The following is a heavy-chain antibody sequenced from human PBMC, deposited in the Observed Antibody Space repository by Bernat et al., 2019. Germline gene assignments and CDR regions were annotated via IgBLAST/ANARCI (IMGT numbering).Heavy chain of an antibody. D-gene: IGHD6-13*01. J-gene: IGHJ3*02. CDR3: AKDLTWYGPPPHDAFDI. CDR2: ISGSGGST. V-gene: IGHV3-23*01. Sequence: EVQLLESGGGLVQPGGSPRLSCAASGFTFSSYAMSWVRQAPGKGLEWVSAISGSGGSTYYADSVKGRFTISRDNSKNTLYLQMNSLRAEDTAVYYCAKDLTWYGPPPHDAFDIWGQGTMVTVSS. CDR1: GFTFSSYA.